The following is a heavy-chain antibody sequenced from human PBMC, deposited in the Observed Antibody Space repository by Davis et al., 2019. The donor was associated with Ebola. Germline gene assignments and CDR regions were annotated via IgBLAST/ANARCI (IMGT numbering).Heavy chain of an antibody. Sequence: GESLKISCAASGFVFRNYVMSWVRQAPGKGLEWVSTLGTSADTYYADSVKGRFTISRDNSKNTLYLQMNSLTAEDTAVYYCARDWSVGSSIDYRGQGTLVTVSS. J-gene: IGHJ4*02. D-gene: IGHD3-3*01. CDR3: ARDWSVGSSIDY. CDR2: LGTSADT. V-gene: IGHV3-23*01. CDR1: GFVFRNYV.